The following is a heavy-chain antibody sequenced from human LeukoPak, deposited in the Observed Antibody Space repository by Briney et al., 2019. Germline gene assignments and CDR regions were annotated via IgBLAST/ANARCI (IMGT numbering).Heavy chain of an antibody. CDR1: GYTFPSYD. V-gene: IGHV1-8*03. D-gene: IGHD3-22*01. CDR2: MNPNSGNT. Sequence: GASVKVSCKASGYTFPSYDINWVRQATGQGLEWMGWMNPNSGNTGYAQKFQGRVTITRNTSISTAYMELRSLRSEDTAVYYCARGMQVNYYDSSGYYYIGNWFDPWGQGTLVTVSS. CDR3: ARGMQVNYYDSSGYYYIGNWFDP. J-gene: IGHJ5*02.